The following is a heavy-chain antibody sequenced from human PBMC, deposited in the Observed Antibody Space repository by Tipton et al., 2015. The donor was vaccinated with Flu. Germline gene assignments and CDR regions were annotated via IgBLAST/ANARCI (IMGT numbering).Heavy chain of an antibody. D-gene: IGHD5-12*01. CDR2: ISTSGST. CDR1: GGSISSYY. CDR3: ARDLRGYSGYTGGDAFDL. J-gene: IGHJ3*01. V-gene: IGHV4-4*07. Sequence: LRLSCSVSGGSISSYYWSWIRQPAGKGLEWIGRISTSGSTNYNASLESRVTMSRDTSKNHFSLRLSSATAADTALYYCARDLRGYSGYTGGDAFDLWGPGIMVTVFS.